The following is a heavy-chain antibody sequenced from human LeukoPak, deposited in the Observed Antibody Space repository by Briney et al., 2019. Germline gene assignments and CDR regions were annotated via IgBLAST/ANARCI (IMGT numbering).Heavy chain of an antibody. CDR2: IYPGDSDT. V-gene: IGHV5-51*01. CDR3: AIPPLPGYYPWGSQGVY. D-gene: IGHD3-22*01. Sequence: GESLKISCKGSGYSFTSYWIGWVRQMPGKVLEWMGIIYPGDSDTRYSPSFQGQVTISADKSISTAYLQWSSLKASDTAMYYCAIPPLPGYYPWGSQGVYWGQGTLVTVSS. J-gene: IGHJ4*02. CDR1: GYSFTSYW.